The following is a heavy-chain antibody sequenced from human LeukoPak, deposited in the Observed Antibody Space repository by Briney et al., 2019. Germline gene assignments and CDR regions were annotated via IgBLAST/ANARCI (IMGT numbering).Heavy chain of an antibody. D-gene: IGHD1-14*01. V-gene: IGHV4-59*01. Sequence: SETLSLTCTVSGGSISSYYWSWIQQPPGKGLEWIGYIYYSGSTNYNPSLKSRVTISVDTSKNQFSLKLSSVTAADTAVYYCARHRSPYYFDYWGQGTLVTVSS. J-gene: IGHJ4*02. CDR2: IYYSGST. CDR1: GGSISSYY. CDR3: ARHRSPYYFDY.